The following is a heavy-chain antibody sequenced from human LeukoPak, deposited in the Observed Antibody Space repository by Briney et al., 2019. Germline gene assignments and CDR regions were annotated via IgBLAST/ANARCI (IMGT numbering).Heavy chain of an antibody. V-gene: IGHV4-38-2*02. D-gene: IGHD3-22*01. CDR3: ARYTANTAGYSFDF. CDR2: IHHSGVT. Sequence: SETLSLTCTVSGYSISSGYYCSWIRQPPGQGLEWIATIHHSGVTYYNPSLKSRVNMSVDTSKSQFSLKLGSVTAASTAVYYCARYTANTAGYSFDFWGQGALVTVSS. CDR1: GYSISSGYY. J-gene: IGHJ4*02.